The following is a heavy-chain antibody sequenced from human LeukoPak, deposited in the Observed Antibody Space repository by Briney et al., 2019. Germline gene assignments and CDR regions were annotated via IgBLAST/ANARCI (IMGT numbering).Heavy chain of an antibody. CDR2: ISGSGGST. J-gene: IGHJ6*03. D-gene: IGHD3-10*01. CDR3: ARDRGFMVRGSMRGYDDYYYYMDV. CDR1: GFTFSSYG. Sequence: GGSLRLSCAASGFTFSSYGMSWVRQAPGKGLEWVPAISGSGGSTYYADSVKGRFTISRDNSKNTLYLQMNSLRAEDTAVYYCARDRGFMVRGSMRGYDDYYYYMDVWGKGTTVTIPS. V-gene: IGHV3-23*01.